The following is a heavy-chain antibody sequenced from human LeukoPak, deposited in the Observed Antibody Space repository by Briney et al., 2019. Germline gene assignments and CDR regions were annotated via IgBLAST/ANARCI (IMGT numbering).Heavy chain of an antibody. D-gene: IGHD6-13*01. CDR3: ARDKPGIAYYFDY. CDR1: GFSFTAYA. CDR2: IHDDGRVT. Sequence: GGSLRLSCAASGFSFTAYAMSWFRQTPGKGLEWVANIHDDGRVTNYVDSVKGRFTISRDNSKNSLYLQMNSLRAEDTAVYYCARDKPGIAYYFDYWGQGTLVTVSS. J-gene: IGHJ4*02. V-gene: IGHV3-7*01.